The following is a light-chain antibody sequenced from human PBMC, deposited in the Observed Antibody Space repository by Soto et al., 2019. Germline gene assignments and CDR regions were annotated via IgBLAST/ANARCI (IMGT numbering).Light chain of an antibody. Sequence: QSALTQPASVSGSPGQSITISCTGTSSDVGGYNYVSWYQQHPGKAPKLIIYDVSNRTSGVSNRFSGSKSGNTASLTISGLQAEDEADYYCSSYTSSSLYVFGTGTKVTVL. J-gene: IGLJ1*01. CDR1: SSDVGGYNY. CDR2: DVS. CDR3: SSYTSSSLYV. V-gene: IGLV2-14*01.